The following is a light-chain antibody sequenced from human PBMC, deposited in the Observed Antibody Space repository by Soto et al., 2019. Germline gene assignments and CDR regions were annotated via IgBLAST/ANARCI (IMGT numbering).Light chain of an antibody. CDR1: SSDVGGYNF. Sequence: QSVLTQPASVSGSPGQSIAISCTGTSSDVGGYNFVSWYQRHPGKVPKLIIYDVSDRPSGVSNRFSGSKSGNTASLTISGLQAEDEADYYCSSYAASDILMFGGGTKVTVL. J-gene: IGLJ3*02. CDR3: SSYAASDILM. V-gene: IGLV2-14*03. CDR2: DVS.